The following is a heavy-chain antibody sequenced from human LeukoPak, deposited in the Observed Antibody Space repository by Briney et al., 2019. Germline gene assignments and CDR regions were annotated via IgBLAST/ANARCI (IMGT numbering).Heavy chain of an antibody. CDR2: INPNSGGT. D-gene: IGHD1-26*01. V-gene: IGHV1-2*02. J-gene: IGHJ4*02. CDR1: GYTFTGYY. CDR3: ARGSQAQSYRFDY. Sequence: GASVKVSCKASGYTFTGYYMHWVRQAPGQGLEWMGWINPNSGGTNYAQKFQGRVTMTRDTSISTAYMELSRLRSDDTAVYYCARGSQAQSYRFDYWGQGTLVTVSS.